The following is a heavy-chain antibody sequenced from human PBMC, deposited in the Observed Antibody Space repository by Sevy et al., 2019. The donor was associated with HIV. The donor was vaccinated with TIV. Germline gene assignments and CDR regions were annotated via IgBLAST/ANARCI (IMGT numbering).Heavy chain of an antibody. CDR3: AREGSTWAGWFDP. D-gene: IGHD6-13*01. CDR2: IYTTGST. CDR1: GGSISSGSYY. V-gene: IGHV4-61*02. Sequence: SETLSLTCTVSGGSISSGSYYWSWIRQPAGKGLEWIGRIYTTGSTNYNPALKSRVTISVDTSKNQFSLKLSSVTAADTAVYYCAREGSTWAGWFDPWGQGTLVTVSS. J-gene: IGHJ5*02.